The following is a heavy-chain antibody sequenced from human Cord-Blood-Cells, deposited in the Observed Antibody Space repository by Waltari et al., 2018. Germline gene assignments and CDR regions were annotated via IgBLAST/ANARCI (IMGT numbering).Heavy chain of an antibody. CDR2: IYWDDDK. CDR3: AHIDYSDAFDI. D-gene: IGHD4-4*01. CDR1: GFSLSISGVG. V-gene: IGHV2-5*02. Sequence: ITLKESGPTLVKPTQTLTLTCTFPGFSLSISGVGVGWIRQPPGKSLEWLALIYWDDDKRYSPSLKSRLTITKDTSKNQVVLTMTNMDPVDTATYYCAHIDYSDAFDIWGQGTMVTVSS. J-gene: IGHJ3*02.